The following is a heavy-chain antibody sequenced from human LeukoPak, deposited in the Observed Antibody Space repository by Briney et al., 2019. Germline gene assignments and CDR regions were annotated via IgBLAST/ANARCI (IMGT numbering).Heavy chain of an antibody. J-gene: IGHJ3*02. CDR2: INPNSGGT. Sequence: ASVKVSCKSSGYTFTGYYMHWVRQAPGQGLEWMGWINPNSGGTNYAQKFQGRVTMTRDTSISTAYMELSRLRSDDTAVYYCARGFVAARWCAFDIWGQGTMVTVSS. CDR3: ARGFVAARWCAFDI. V-gene: IGHV1-2*02. CDR1: GYTFTGYY. D-gene: IGHD6-6*01.